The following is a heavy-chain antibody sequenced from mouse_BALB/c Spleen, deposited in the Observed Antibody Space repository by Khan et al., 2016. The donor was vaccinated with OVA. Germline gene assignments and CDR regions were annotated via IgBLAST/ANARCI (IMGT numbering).Heavy chain of an antibody. CDR3: ARHNYGPFAY. CDR2: IHTGGDYI. V-gene: IGHV5-6*01. J-gene: IGHJ3*01. D-gene: IGHD1-1*01. Sequence: EVELVESGGDLVKPGGSLKLSCAASGFTFSTYAMSWVRQTPDKRLEWVATIHTGGDYIYYPDRVEGRFTISRDNAKNTQSLQLSSLRSEGTAMYYCARHNYGPFAYWGQGTLVTVSA. CDR1: GFTFSTYA.